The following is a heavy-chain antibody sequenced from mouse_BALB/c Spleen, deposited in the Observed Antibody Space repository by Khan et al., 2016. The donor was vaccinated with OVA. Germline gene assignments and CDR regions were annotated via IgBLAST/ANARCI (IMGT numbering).Heavy chain of an antibody. CDR1: GNTLTTYT. CDR3: ARKEVGEYFDY. Sequence: QVQLKQSGTELARPGASVKMSCKASGNTLTTYTMHWVKQRPGQGLEWIGYINPSSVSSHYNQKFKDKATLTADKSSSTAYMQLSSLTSEDSAVYYCARKEVGEYFDYWGQGTTLTVSS. D-gene: IGHD1-3*01. CDR2: INPSSVSS. J-gene: IGHJ2*01. V-gene: IGHV1-4*01.